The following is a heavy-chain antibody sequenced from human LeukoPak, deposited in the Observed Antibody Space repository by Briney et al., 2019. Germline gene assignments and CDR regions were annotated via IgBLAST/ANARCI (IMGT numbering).Heavy chain of an antibody. V-gene: IGHV3-30*02. Sequence: PGGSLRLSCAASGFTFSSYGMHWVRQAPGKGLEWVAFTRYDGSNKYYADSVKGRFTISRETATDSVFLQMNSLRADDTAVYYCARDDDTGSYFGQDVFDIWGQGTMVTVAS. D-gene: IGHD1-26*01. CDR2: TRYDGSNK. CDR3: ARDDDTGSYFGQDVFDI. CDR1: GFTFSSYG. J-gene: IGHJ3*02.